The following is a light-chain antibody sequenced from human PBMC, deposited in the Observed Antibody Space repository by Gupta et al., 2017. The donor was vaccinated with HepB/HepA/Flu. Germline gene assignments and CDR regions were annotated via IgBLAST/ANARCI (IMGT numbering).Light chain of an antibody. CDR1: SSTIGNNY. Sequence: SSTIGNNYVSWYQQLPGTAPKLLIYDNYKRTSGIPDRFSGSKSGTSATLDITGLQTGDEADYYCGSWDSSLSAELFGGGTKL. V-gene: IGLV1-51*01. CDR2: DNY. J-gene: IGLJ3*02. CDR3: GSWDSSLSAEL.